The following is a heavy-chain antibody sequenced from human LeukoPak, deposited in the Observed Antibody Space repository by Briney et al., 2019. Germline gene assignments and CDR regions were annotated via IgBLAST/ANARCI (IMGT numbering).Heavy chain of an antibody. J-gene: IGHJ4*02. CDR1: GFTFSSYA. Sequence: GGSLRLSCAASGFTFSSYAMNWVRQVPGKGVEWVSAVSHGDGRTFYADSVKGRFIISRDNSKTTLYLQMISLSAEDTAIYYCARKSLATRAMDFWGQGTLVTVSS. V-gene: IGHV3-23*01. CDR2: VSHGDGRT. D-gene: IGHD6-6*01. CDR3: ARKSLATRAMDF.